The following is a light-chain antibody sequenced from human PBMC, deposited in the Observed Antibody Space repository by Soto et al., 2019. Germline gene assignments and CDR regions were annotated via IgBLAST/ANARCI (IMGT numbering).Light chain of an antibody. CDR3: QQRDNWPWT. CDR1: QSVRSN. Sequence: ETVLTQSPATLSLSPGERATLSCRASQSVRSNLAWYQHKPGQAPRLLIYDASNRATGIPGRFSDSGSGTDFTLTISNLEPEYFAVYYCQQRDNWPWTFGQGAKVEIK. J-gene: IGKJ1*01. CDR2: DAS. V-gene: IGKV3-11*01.